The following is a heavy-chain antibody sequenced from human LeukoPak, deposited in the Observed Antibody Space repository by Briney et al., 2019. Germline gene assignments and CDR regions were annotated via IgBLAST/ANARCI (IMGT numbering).Heavy chain of an antibody. CDR3: ARGKYCSSTSCIGDYFDP. CDR2: IYRDGSS. V-gene: IGHV3-66*01. J-gene: IGHJ5*02. CDR1: GLSVSSNY. D-gene: IGHD2-2*01. Sequence: PGGSLRLSCVASGLSVSSNYMSWGRQAPGKGLEWVSVIYRDGSSYYAESVKGRFTISRDNSKNTLYIQMNSLRAEDTAVYYCARGKYCSSTSCIGDYFDPWGQGTLVTVSS.